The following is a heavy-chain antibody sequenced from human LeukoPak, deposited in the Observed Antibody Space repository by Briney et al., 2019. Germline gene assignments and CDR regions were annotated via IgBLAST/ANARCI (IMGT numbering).Heavy chain of an antibody. CDR1: GGSISSGGYY. Sequence: SETLSLTCTVSGGSISSGGYYWSWIRQHPGKGLEWIGYTYYSGSTYYNPSLKSRVTISVDTSKNQFSLKLSSVTAADTAVYYCARGPHYYGSGSYFYWGQGTLVTVSS. V-gene: IGHV4-31*03. CDR2: TYYSGST. CDR3: ARGPHYYGSGSYFY. J-gene: IGHJ4*02. D-gene: IGHD3-10*01.